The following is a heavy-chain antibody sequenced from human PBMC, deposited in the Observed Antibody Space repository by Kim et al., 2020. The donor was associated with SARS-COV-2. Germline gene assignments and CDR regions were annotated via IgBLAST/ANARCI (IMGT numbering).Heavy chain of an antibody. D-gene: IGHD1-26*01. CDR2: INRDGSST. CDR1: GFTFSSYW. J-gene: IGHJ5*02. CDR3: ARYPSFMGGSIPHWFDP. V-gene: IGHV3-74*01. Sequence: GGSLRLSCAASGFTFSSYWMHWVRQAPGKGLVWVSRINRDGSSTRYADSVKGRFTISRDNAKNTLYLQMNSLRAEDTAVYYCARYPSFMGGSIPHWFDPWGQGKLVTVS.